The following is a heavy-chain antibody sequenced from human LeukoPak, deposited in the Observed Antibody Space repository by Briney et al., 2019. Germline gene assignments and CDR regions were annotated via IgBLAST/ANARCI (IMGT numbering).Heavy chain of an antibody. Sequence: SETLSLTCAVYGGSFSGYYWSWIRQPPGKGLEWIGEINHSGSTNYNPSLKSRVTISVDTSKNQFSLKLSSVTAADTAVYYCARRYSSSWFTWFDPWGQGTLVTVSS. J-gene: IGHJ5*02. CDR1: GGSFSGYY. D-gene: IGHD6-13*01. V-gene: IGHV4-34*01. CDR3: ARRYSSSWFTWFDP. CDR2: INHSGST.